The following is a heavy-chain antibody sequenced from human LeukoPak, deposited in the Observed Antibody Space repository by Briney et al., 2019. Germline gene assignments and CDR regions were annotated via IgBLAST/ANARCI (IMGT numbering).Heavy chain of an antibody. J-gene: IGHJ4*02. Sequence: GGSLRLSCAASGFTFSSYGMHWVRQAPGKGLEWVAVISYDGNNKYYADSVKGRFAISRDNSKNTLYPQMNSLRAEDTAVYYCAKDVAGDPTIDYWGQGTLVTVSS. CDR1: GFTFSSYG. V-gene: IGHV3-30*18. D-gene: IGHD2-21*02. CDR3: AKDVAGDPTIDY. CDR2: ISYDGNNK.